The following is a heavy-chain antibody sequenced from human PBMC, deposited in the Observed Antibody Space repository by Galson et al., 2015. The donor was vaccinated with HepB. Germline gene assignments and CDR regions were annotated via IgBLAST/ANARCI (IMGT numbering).Heavy chain of an antibody. CDR1: GFTFSSYA. Sequence: LRLSCAASGFTFSSYAMHWVRQAPGKGLEWVAVISYDGSNKYYADSVKGRFTISRDNSKNTLYLQMNSLRAEDTAVYYCARPPGFGDLGAFDIWGQGTMVTVSS. V-gene: IGHV3-30*04. J-gene: IGHJ3*02. CDR2: ISYDGSNK. D-gene: IGHD3-10*01. CDR3: ARPPGFGDLGAFDI.